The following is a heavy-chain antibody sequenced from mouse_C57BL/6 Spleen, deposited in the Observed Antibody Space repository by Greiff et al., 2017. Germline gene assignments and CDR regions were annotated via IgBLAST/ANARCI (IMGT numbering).Heavy chain of an antibody. J-gene: IGHJ1*03. D-gene: IGHD1-1*01. V-gene: IGHV1-52*01. CDR1: GYTFTSYW. Sequence: QVQLKESGAELVRPGSSVKLSCKASGYTFTSYWMHWVKQRPIQGLEWIGNIDPSDSETHYNQKFKDKATLTVDKSSSTAYMQLSSLTSEDSAVYYCAGGGSSYWYFDVWGTGTTVTVSS. CDR3: AGGGSSYWYFDV. CDR2: IDPSDSET.